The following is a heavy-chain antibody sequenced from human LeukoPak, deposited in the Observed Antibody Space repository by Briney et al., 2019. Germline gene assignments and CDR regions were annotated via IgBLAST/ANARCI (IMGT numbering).Heavy chain of an antibody. V-gene: IGHV3-30*04. CDR3: ARSLIPGRWYFDL. D-gene: IGHD3-16*01. J-gene: IGHJ2*01. CDR1: GFTFSSFS. CDR2: ISTDGSYK. Sequence: GKSLRLSCAVSGFTFSSFSFHWVRQAPGKGLEWVAAISTDGSYKYHGDSVKGRFTISRDNSMNTLYLQMNGLRPDDTAVYYCARSLIPGRWYFDLWGRGTLVTVSS.